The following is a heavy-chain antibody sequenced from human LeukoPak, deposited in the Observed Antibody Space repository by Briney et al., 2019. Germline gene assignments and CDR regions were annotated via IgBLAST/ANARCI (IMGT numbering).Heavy chain of an antibody. CDR2: IDYSGST. CDR3: ARGGVLGGLFVWDY. Sequence: SDTLFLTCTVPGRPISRYYWSWIRQPPGKGLEWIGYIDYSGSTNYKPSLKSRVTISVDTSKNQFSLKLRSVTGGDTGVFFCARGGVLGGLFVWDYWGQGTLVTVSS. V-gene: IGHV4-59*01. J-gene: IGHJ4*02. D-gene: IGHD3-16*01. CDR1: GRPISRYY.